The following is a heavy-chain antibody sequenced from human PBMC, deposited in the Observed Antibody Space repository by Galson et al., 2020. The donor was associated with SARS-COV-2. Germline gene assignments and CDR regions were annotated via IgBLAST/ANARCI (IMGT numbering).Heavy chain of an antibody. Sequence: ASEPLSLTCNVSGDSISPNNCFWRWIRQPPGKGLEWIGSIHYVGTTYYNPSLKSRLTIQRHTSKNQFSLKLSSVTAADTAMYYCSRDQGYGSSWSSVDPFDHWGQGTLVTVSS. CDR2: IHYVGTT. CDR1: GDSISPNNCF. CDR3: SRDQGYGSSWSSVDPFDH. V-gene: IGHV4-39*07. J-gene: IGHJ4*02. D-gene: IGHD6-13*01.